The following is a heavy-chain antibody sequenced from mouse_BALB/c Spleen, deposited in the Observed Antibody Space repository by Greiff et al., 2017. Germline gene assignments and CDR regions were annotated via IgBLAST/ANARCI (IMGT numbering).Heavy chain of an antibody. CDR2: INPYNAGT. J-gene: IGHJ2*01. CDR3: AREATVFFDY. Sequence: VQLKQSGPELVKPGASVKMSCKASGYTFTGYVMHWVKQNPGQSLEWIGNINPYNAGTNYNEKFKGKATLPADKTSSTAYMELSSLTAEDSAVYYCAREATVFFDYWGQGTTLTVSS. CDR1: GYTFTGYV. D-gene: IGHD1-1*01. V-gene: IGHV1-14*01.